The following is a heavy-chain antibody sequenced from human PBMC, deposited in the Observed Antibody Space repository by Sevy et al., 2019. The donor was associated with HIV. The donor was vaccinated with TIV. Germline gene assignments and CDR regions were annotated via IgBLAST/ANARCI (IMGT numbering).Heavy chain of an antibody. Sequence: GGSLRLSCAASGFTFNFFSMHWVRQAPGKGLERVATISFDGSNEHYADSVKGRFTISRDNSKNSLFLQMNSLRADDSAVYYCALERLSSAVAEYFHNWGQGTLVTVSS. CDR1: GFTFNFFS. J-gene: IGHJ1*01. D-gene: IGHD1-1*01. CDR3: ALERLSSAVAEYFHN. CDR2: ISFDGSNE. V-gene: IGHV3-30-3*01.